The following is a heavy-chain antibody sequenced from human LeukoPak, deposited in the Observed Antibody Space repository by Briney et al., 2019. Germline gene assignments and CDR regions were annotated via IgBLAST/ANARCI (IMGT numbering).Heavy chain of an antibody. J-gene: IGHJ4*02. D-gene: IGHD6-13*01. CDR1: GFTFSSYS. CDR2: ISSSSSYI. V-gene: IGHV3-21*01. Sequence: PGGSLRLSRAASGFTFSSYSMNWVRQAPGKGLEWVSSISSSSSYIYYADSVKGRFTISRDNAKNSLYLQMNSLRAEDTAVYYCARVQYSSSWPFDYWGQGTLVTVSS. CDR3: ARVQYSSSWPFDY.